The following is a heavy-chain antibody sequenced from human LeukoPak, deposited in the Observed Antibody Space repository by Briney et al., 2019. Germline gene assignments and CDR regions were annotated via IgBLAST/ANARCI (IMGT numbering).Heavy chain of an antibody. Sequence: QAGGSLRLSCAASGFTFSSYGMHWVRQAPGKGLEWVAVIWYDGGNKYYADSVKGRFTISRDNSKNTLYLQMNSLRAEDTAVYYCARDPEQWLGMGFDYWGQGTLVTVSS. D-gene: IGHD6-19*01. J-gene: IGHJ4*02. CDR1: GFTFSSYG. CDR3: ARDPEQWLGMGFDY. CDR2: IWYDGGNK. V-gene: IGHV3-33*01.